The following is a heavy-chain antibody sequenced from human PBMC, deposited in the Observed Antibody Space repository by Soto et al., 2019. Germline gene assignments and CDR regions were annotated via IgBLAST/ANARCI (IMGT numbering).Heavy chain of an antibody. D-gene: IGHD3-22*01. Sequence: SDTLSLTCAFSCGSISSCGYSWICIRQPPGEGLEWIFYIYHSGSTYYNPSLKSRVTISVDRSKNQFSLKLSSVTAADTAVYYCARSPNDSSGYYSGGYFDYWGQGTLVTVSS. CDR2: IYHSGST. V-gene: IGHV4-30-2*01. J-gene: IGHJ4*02. CDR1: CGSISSCGYS. CDR3: ARSPNDSSGYYSGGYFDY.